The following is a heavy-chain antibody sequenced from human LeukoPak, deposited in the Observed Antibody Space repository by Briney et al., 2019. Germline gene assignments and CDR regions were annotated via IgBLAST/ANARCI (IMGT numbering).Heavy chain of an antibody. CDR3: ARGDMIKGTFDI. V-gene: IGHV4-59*12. D-gene: IGHD2-15*01. CDR1: GASIGHFY. J-gene: IGHJ3*02. Sequence: SETLSLTCTVSGASIGHFYWTWIRQSPGKGLEWIGFIYYSGSTNYNPSLQSRVTISVDTSTNQFSLKLSSVTAADTAVYYCARGDMIKGTFDIWGQGTMVTVSS. CDR2: IYYSGST.